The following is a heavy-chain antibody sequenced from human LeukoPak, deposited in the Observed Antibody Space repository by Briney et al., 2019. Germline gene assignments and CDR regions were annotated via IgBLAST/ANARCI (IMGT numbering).Heavy chain of an antibody. Sequence: GGSLRLSCAASGFIFSNYAMSWVRQAPGKGLEWVSAIGGRDSGTYYADSVRGRFTVSRDDPKNPLYLQMNTLKAEDTAVYYCAKWGDYDILTGYYDSDYWGQGTLVTVSS. V-gene: IGHV3-23*01. J-gene: IGHJ4*02. CDR3: AKWGDYDILTGYYDSDY. CDR1: GFIFSNYA. CDR2: IGGRDSGT. D-gene: IGHD3-9*01.